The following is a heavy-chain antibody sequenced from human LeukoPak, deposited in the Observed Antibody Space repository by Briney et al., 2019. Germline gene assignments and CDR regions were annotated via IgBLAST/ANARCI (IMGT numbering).Heavy chain of an antibody. J-gene: IGHJ4*02. D-gene: IGHD3-10*01. V-gene: IGHV1-2*06. CDR3: ARDHRELLFDY. CDR2: IKHNSGGT. CDR1: GYTFTGYY. Sequence: GASVKVSCEASGYTFTGYYIHWVRQAPGQGLEWMGRIKHNSGGTNYAQKFQGRVTMTRDTSISTVYMELSRLRSDDAAVYFCARDHRELLFDYWGQGTLVTVSP.